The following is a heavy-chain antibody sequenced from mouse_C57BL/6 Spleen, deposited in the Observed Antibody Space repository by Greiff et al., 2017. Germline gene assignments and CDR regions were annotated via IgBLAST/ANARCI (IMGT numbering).Heavy chain of an antibody. Sequence: VQGVESGAELVRPGTSVKVSCKASGYAFTNYLIEWVKQRPGQGLEWIGVINPGSGGTNYNEKFKGKATLTADKSSSTAYMQLSSLTSEDSAVYFCARGLEDYFDYWGQGTTLTVSS. D-gene: IGHD3-3*01. CDR2: INPGSGGT. CDR1: GYAFTNYL. J-gene: IGHJ2*01. V-gene: IGHV1-54*01. CDR3: ARGLEDYFDY.